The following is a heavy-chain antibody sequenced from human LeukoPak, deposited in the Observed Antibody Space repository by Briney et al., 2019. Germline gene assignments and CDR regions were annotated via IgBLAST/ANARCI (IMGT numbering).Heavy chain of an antibody. CDR2: IYYSGST. CDR3: ARASTGYPYSSSHFDL. J-gene: IGHJ2*01. D-gene: IGHD6-6*01. CDR1: GGSISSYY. V-gene: IGHV4-59*01. Sequence: PSETLSLTCTVSGGSISSYYWSWIRQPPGKGLEWIGYIYYSGSTNYNPSLKSRVTISVDTSKNQFSLKLSSVTAADTAVYYCARASTGYPYSSSHFDLWGRGTLVTVSS.